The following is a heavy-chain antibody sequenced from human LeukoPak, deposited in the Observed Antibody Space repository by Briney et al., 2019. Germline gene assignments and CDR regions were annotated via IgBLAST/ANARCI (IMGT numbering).Heavy chain of an antibody. Sequence: PGGSLRLSCAASGFDFKIYTMNWIRQAPGKGLEWVAYIDRNSDYIYYADSVQGRFTISRDNAKNSLYLQMNSLRVDDMGLHYCALTKAATATFEEYLDTWGQGTLVTVSS. V-gene: IGHV3-21*05. CDR1: GFDFKIYT. CDR2: IDRNSDYI. CDR3: ALTKAATATFEEYLDT. D-gene: IGHD2-21*02. J-gene: IGHJ1*01.